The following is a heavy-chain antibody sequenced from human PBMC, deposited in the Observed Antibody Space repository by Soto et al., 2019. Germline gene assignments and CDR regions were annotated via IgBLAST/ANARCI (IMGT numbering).Heavy chain of an antibody. V-gene: IGHV4-61*01. Sequence: SETLSPTCTVSGGSVSSGSYYWSWIRQPPGKGLEWIGYIYYSGSTNYNPSLKSRVTISVDTSKNQFSLKLSSVTAADTAVYYCARDGSSGYSYGWGQGTLVTVSS. CDR3: ARDGSSGYSYG. CDR2: IYYSGST. D-gene: IGHD3-22*01. J-gene: IGHJ4*02. CDR1: GGSVSSGSYY.